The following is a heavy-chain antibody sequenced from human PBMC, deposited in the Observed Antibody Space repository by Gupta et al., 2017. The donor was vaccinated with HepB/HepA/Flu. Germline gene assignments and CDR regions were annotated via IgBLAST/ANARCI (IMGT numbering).Heavy chain of an antibody. D-gene: IGHD6-13*01. CDR3: ARDIFRAHSRSWWTNYYGMDV. CDR2: IIPILGIA. V-gene: IGHV1-69*04. Sequence: HVQLVQSVAEVKNPGCSVRVSCTASGGTLRSYAMRWVRQALALGLEWMGRIIPILGIANYTQNVQGRVTITADKATSTAYMELTSQRSEDTAVYYCARDIFRAHSRSWWTNYYGMDVWGQGTTVTVSS. J-gene: IGHJ6*02. CDR1: GGTLRSYA.